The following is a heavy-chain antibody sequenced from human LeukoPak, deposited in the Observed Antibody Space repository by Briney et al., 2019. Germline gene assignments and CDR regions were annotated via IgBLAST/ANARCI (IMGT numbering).Heavy chain of an antibody. D-gene: IGHD3-3*01. V-gene: IGHV1-2*02. CDR2: INPNSGGT. J-gene: IGHJ1*01. CDR1: GYTFTGYY. Sequence: ASVTVSCKASGYTFTGYYMHWVRQAPGQGLEWMGWINPNSGGTNYAQKFLGRVAMTRDTSISTAYMELSRLRSDDTAVYYCARGRSTITIFGVVIPLFQHWGQGTLVTVSS. CDR3: ARGRSTITIFGVVIPLFQH.